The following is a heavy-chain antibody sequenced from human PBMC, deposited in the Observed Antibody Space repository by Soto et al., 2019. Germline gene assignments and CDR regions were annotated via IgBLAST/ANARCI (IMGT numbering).Heavy chain of an antibody. D-gene: IGHD5-18*01. Sequence: GESLKISCKASGYNFTSHWIGWVRQMPGKGLEWMGIIYPGDSDIRYSPSFQGQVTISADKSITTAYLQWSGLKASDTAIYYCVGQNKWIQLWPHFDYWGQGILVTVSS. J-gene: IGHJ4*02. CDR1: GYNFTSHW. CDR3: VGQNKWIQLWPHFDY. CDR2: IYPGDSDI. V-gene: IGHV5-51*01.